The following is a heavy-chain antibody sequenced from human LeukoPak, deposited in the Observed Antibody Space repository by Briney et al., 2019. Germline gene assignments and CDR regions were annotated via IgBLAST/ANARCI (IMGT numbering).Heavy chain of an antibody. CDR3: ARSREGARYDY. CDR1: GYTFTSYG. Sequence: ASVKVSCTASGYTFTSYGISWVRQAPGHALEWMGWISAYNGNTNYAQKLQGRVTMTTDTSTSTAYMELRSLRSDDTAVYYCARSREGARYDYWGQGTLVTVSS. CDR2: ISAYNGNT. V-gene: IGHV1-18*01. D-gene: IGHD1-26*01. J-gene: IGHJ4*02.